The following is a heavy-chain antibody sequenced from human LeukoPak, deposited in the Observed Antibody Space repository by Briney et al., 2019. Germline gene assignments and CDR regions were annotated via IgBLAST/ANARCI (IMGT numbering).Heavy chain of an antibody. CDR2: MNPNSGDT. CDR3: ARWDSYYYYYYSLDV. J-gene: IGHJ6*02. V-gene: IGHV1-2*02. Sequence: ASVKVSCKASGFTLTGYYTHWMRQAPGQGLEWMGWMNPNSGDTLYAPKFQGRVTMTRDTSLSTAYMELHRLTSNDSAIYYCARWDSYYYYYYSLDVWGQGTAVTVSS. CDR1: GFTLTGYY. D-gene: IGHD1-26*01.